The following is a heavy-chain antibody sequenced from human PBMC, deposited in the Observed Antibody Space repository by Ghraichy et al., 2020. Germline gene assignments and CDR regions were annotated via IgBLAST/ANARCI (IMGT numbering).Heavy chain of an antibody. Sequence: SETLSLTCSVSGGSVSNGNYYWSWIRQPPGKGLEWIGNIYHSGNTKYNPSLESRVTMSLDTSKNQFSLNLNSVAATDTAVYYCARDRNSGYEFDYWGQGTLVTVSS. CDR1: GGSVSNGNYY. CDR3: ARDRNSGYEFDY. D-gene: IGHD5-12*01. V-gene: IGHV4-61*01. J-gene: IGHJ4*02. CDR2: IYHSGNT.